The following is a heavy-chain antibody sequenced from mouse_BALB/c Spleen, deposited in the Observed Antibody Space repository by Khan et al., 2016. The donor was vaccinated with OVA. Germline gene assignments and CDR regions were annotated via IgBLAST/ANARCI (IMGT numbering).Heavy chain of an antibody. V-gene: IGHV9-1*02. J-gene: IGHJ4*01. CDR1: GFTFTNYG. D-gene: IGHD2-14*01. CDR3: ARVGYNGTMDC. CDR2: INTYTGEP. Sequence: QIQLVQSGPELKKPGETVQISCKASGFTFTNYGMNWVKQAPGKGFKWMGWINTYTGEPTFADDFKGRFAFSLETSASTAYLQINSLKNEDMATYFCARVGYNGTMDCWGQGTSVTVSS.